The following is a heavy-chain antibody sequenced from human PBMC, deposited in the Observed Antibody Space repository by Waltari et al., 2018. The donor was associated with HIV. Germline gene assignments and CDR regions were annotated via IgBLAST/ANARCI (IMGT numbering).Heavy chain of an antibody. D-gene: IGHD1-26*01. CDR3: AKEGWELLQFGYYFDY. CDR1: GFTFSNFV. CDR2: ISCDGRNE. J-gene: IGHJ4*02. V-gene: IGHV3-30*18. Sequence: QVQLVESGGGVVQPGKSLRLSCAASGFTFSNFVIHWVRQAPGKGLDWVAVISCDGRNEYYADSVKCRFTISRDNSKNTVYLQMNSLRADDTAVYYCAKEGWELLQFGYYFDYWGQGTLVTVSS.